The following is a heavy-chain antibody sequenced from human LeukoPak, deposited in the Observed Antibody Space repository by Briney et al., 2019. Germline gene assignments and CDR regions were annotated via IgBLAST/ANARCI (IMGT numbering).Heavy chain of an antibody. J-gene: IGHJ4*02. CDR2: ITTSSDP. CDR1: GYTFSSYS. CDR3: ARVRGGWYEDY. D-gene: IGHD6-19*01. Sequence: GGSLRLSCAASGYTFSSYSMNWVRQAPGKGLEWVSSITTSSDPFYADSVKGRFTISRDNAKNSLYLQMNSLRVEDTALYCCARVRGGWYEDYWGQGTLVTVSS. V-gene: IGHV3-21*01.